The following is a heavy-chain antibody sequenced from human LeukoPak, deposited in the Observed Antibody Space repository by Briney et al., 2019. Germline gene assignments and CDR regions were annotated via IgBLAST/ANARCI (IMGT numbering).Heavy chain of an antibody. CDR2: IIPIFGTA. D-gene: IGHD5-12*01. J-gene: IGHJ4*02. CDR3: ATARARYSGYDIFFDY. CDR1: GGTFSSYA. Sequence: ASVKVSCKASGGTFSSYAISWVRQAPGQGLEWMGGIIPIFGTANYAQKFQGRVTITADESTSTAYMELSSLRSEDTAVYYCATARARYSGYDIFFDYWGQGTLVTVSS. V-gene: IGHV1-69*13.